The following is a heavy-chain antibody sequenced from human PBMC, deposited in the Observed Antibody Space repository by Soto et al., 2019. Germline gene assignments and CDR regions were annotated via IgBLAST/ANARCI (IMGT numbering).Heavy chain of an antibody. Sequence: TLSLTCTVSGGSISSGGYYWSWIRQHPGKGLEWIGYIYYSGSTYYNPSLKSRVTISVDTSKNQFSLKLSSVTAADTAVYYCATVNSGYDSSGYYSFDYWGQGTLVTVSS. CDR3: ATVNSGYDSSGYYSFDY. D-gene: IGHD3-22*01. J-gene: IGHJ4*02. CDR2: IYYSGST. CDR1: GGSISSGGYY. V-gene: IGHV4-31*03.